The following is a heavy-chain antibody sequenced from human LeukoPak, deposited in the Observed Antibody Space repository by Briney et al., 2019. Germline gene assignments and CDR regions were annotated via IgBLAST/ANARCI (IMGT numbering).Heavy chain of an antibody. CDR2: INHSGST. CDR3: ARGVRIADY. D-gene: IGHD6-13*01. J-gene: IGHJ4*02. CDR1: GGSFSSYY. V-gene: IGHV4-34*01. Sequence: SETLSLTCAVYGGSFSSYYWSWIRQSPVRGLEWIGEINHSGSTYYNPSLKSRVTISEDTSKNQFSLKLSSVTAADAAVYYCARGVRIADYWGQGTLVTVSS.